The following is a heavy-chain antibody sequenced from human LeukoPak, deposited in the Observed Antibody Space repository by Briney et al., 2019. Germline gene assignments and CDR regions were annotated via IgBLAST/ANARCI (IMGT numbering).Heavy chain of an antibody. CDR2: IYHSATT. D-gene: IGHD3-22*01. Sequence: SETLSLTCTVSGYSINRDFYWGWLRQPPGKGLEWIGNIYHSATTHYNSSLKSRVTISVDTSKNQLSLKLSSVTAADTAVYYCAIVVVAHDAFDIWGQGTMVTVSS. CDR3: AIVVVAHDAFDI. J-gene: IGHJ3*02. V-gene: IGHV4-38-2*02. CDR1: GYSINRDFY.